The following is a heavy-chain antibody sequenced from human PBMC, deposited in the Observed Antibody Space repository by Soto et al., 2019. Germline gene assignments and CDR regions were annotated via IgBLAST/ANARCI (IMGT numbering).Heavy chain of an antibody. CDR2: INAGNGNT. CDR1: GYTFTSYA. J-gene: IGHJ3*02. CDR3: ATVQDYGDYVYAFDI. D-gene: IGHD4-17*01. V-gene: IGHV1-3*01. Sequence: ASVKVSCRASGYTFTSYAMHWVRQAPGQRLEWMGWINAGNGNTKYSQQFQGRVTITSDTSASTAYMELSSLRSEDTAVYYCATVQDYGDYVYAFDIWGQGTMVTVSS.